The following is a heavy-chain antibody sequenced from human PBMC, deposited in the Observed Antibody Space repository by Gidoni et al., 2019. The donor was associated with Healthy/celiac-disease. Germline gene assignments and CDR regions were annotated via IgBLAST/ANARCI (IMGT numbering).Heavy chain of an antibody. Sequence: EVQLLESGGGLVQPGGSLRLSCAASGSTFSGYALSWVRQAPGKGLEWVSAISGSGGSTYYADSVKGGFTISRDNSKNTLYLQMNSLRAEDTAVYYCAKACRGRGYCSGGSCCQGAFDIWGQGTMVTVSS. CDR2: ISGSGGST. CDR3: AKACRGRGYCSGGSCCQGAFDI. J-gene: IGHJ3*02. V-gene: IGHV3-23*01. CDR1: GSTFSGYA. D-gene: IGHD2-15*01.